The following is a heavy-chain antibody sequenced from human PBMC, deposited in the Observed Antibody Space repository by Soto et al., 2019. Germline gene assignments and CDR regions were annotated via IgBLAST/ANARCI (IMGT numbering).Heavy chain of an antibody. CDR2: INSDGSST. CDR3: ARAVIKRYYGDYNYYYYMDV. CDR1: GFTFSSYW. Sequence: GGSLRLSCAASGFTFSSYWMHWVRQAPGKGLVWVSRINSDGSSTSYADSVKGRFTISRDNAKNTLYLQMNSLRAEDTAVYYCARAVIKRYYGDYNYYYYMDVWGKGTTVTVSS. J-gene: IGHJ6*03. V-gene: IGHV3-74*01. D-gene: IGHD4-17*01.